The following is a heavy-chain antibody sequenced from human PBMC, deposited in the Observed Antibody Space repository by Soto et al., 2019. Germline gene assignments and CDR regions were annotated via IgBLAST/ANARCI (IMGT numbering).Heavy chain of an antibody. CDR2: ISSSSSYI. J-gene: IGHJ6*02. Sequence: PGGSLRLSCAASGFTFSSYSMNWVRQAPGKGLEWVSSISSSSSYIYYADSVKGRFTISRDNAKNSLYLQMNSLRAEDTAVYYYDSELQSDGYYYYYYYGMDVWGQGTTVTVSS. D-gene: IGHD4-4*01. V-gene: IGHV3-21*01. CDR3: DSELQSDGYYYYYYYGMDV. CDR1: GFTFSSYS.